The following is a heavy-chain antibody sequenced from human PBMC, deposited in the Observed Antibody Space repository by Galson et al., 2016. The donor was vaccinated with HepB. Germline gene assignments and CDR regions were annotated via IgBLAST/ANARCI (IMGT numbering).Heavy chain of an antibody. J-gene: IGHJ2*01. CDR2: ISGSGGST. Sequence: SLRLSCAASGFTFSNYAMSWVRQAPGKGLEWVSAISGSGGSTYYADSVKGRFTISRDNSKNTLYLQINSLRAEGTAVYYCAKDYYDSSGYRSYWYFDLWGRGTLVTVSS. D-gene: IGHD3-22*01. CDR1: GFTFSNYA. V-gene: IGHV3-23*01. CDR3: AKDYYDSSGYRSYWYFDL.